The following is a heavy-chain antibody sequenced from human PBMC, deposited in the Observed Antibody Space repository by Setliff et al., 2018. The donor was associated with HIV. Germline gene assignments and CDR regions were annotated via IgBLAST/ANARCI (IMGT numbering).Heavy chain of an antibody. CDR2: INTHSGYT. V-gene: IGHV1-18*01. J-gene: IGHJ4*02. D-gene: IGHD5-12*01. CDR3: ARGKTWLRFLDY. Sequence: ASVKVSCKASGYTFNNYGISWVRQAPGQGLEWMEWINTHSGYTNYAQNVQGRVTVTMDTSTSTAYMELRSLKSDDTAVYYCARGKTWLRFLDYWGQGTLVTVSS. CDR1: GYTFNNYG.